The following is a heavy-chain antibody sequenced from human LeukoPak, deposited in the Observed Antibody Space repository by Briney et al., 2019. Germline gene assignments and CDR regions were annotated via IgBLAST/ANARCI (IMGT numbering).Heavy chain of an antibody. CDR1: GFIFSSYW. Sequence: GGSLRLSCAASGFIFSSYWMHWVRHAPGKGLAWVSRINTDGSSTSCADSVKGRFTISRDNAKNSLYLQMNSLRAEDTAVYYCARGPVVVTAMGYDYWGQGTLVTVSS. D-gene: IGHD2-21*02. CDR3: ARGPVVVTAMGYDY. J-gene: IGHJ4*02. CDR2: INTDGSST. V-gene: IGHV3-74*01.